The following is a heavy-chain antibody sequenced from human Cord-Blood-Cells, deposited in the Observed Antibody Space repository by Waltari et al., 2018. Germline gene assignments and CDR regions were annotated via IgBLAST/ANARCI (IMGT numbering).Heavy chain of an antibody. D-gene: IGHD1-26*01. CDR3: AKDLSGSNWFDP. CDR2: ISYDGSNK. V-gene: IGHV3-30*18. CDR1: GFTFSSYG. Sequence: QVQLVESGGGVVQPGRSLRLSCAASGFTFSSYGMHWVRQAPGKGLEWVAVISYDGSNKSYADSVKGRFTISRDNSKNTLYLQMNSLRAEDTAVYYCAKDLSGSNWFDPWGQGTLVTVSS. J-gene: IGHJ5*02.